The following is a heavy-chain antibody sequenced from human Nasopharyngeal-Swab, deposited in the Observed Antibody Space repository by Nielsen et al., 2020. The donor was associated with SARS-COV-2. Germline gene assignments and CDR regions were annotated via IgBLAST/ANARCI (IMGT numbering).Heavy chain of an antibody. V-gene: IGHV4-61*01. CDR2: IYYSGST. Sequence: SETLSLTCTVSGGSVNSGSYYWSWIRQPPGKGLEWIGYIYYSGSTNYNPSLKSRVTISVDTSKNQFSLKLSSVTAADTAVYYCARDNTVVTSEGVDIWGQGTMVTVSS. J-gene: IGHJ3*02. D-gene: IGHD4-23*01. CDR3: ARDNTVVTSEGVDI. CDR1: GGSVNSGSYY.